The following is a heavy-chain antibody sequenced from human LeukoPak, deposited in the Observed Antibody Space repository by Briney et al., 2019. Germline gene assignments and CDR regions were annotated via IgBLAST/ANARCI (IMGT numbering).Heavy chain of an antibody. D-gene: IGHD6-25*01. V-gene: IGHV3-7*01. J-gene: IGHJ4*02. CDR2: IKQDGTEK. CDR3: ARRGYSSGWNRFDY. Sequence: GGSLRLSCAASGFTFTTYWMSWVRQAPGKGLEWVANIKQDGTEKYYVDSVKGRFTISRDNAKNSLYLQMNSLRAEDTAVYYCARRGYSSGWNRFDYWGQGTLVTVSS. CDR1: GFTFTTYW.